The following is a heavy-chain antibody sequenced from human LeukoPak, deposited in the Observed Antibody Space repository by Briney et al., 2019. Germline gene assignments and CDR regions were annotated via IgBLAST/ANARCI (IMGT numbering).Heavy chain of an antibody. CDR1: GFIFSDYY. V-gene: IGHV3-11*04. D-gene: IGHD1-26*01. CDR2: ISSSGRSM. CDR3: ARENSGSYYQFDC. J-gene: IGHJ4*02. Sequence: GGSLRLSCAASGFIFSDYYMSWIRQVPGKGLEWVSHISSSGRSMYYADSVQGRFAISRDNAKNSLYLQMNSLRAEDTAVYYCARENSGSYYQFDCWGQGTLVTVSS.